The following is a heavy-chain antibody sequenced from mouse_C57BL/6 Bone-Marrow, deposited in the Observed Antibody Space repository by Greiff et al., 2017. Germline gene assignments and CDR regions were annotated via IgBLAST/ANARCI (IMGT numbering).Heavy chain of an antibody. V-gene: IGHV1-64*01. D-gene: IGHD3-1*01. CDR3: ARWYNSLGDY. CDR2: IHPNTGSS. J-gene: IGHJ4*01. CDR1: GYTFTSYW. Sequence: VQLQQPGAELVKPGASVKLSCKASGYTFTSYWMHWVKQRPGQGLEWIGMIHPNTGSSNSNDKVYVKATLTVAKSSNTAYKQLSSLTSEDAAVYYCARWYNSLGDYWGQGTSVTVSS.